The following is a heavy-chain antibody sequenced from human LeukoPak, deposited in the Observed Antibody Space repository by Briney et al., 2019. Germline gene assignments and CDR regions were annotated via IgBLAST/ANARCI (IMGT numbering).Heavy chain of an antibody. D-gene: IGHD3-3*01. Sequence: GGSLRLSCAASGFTVSSNYMSWVRQAPVKGLEWVSVIYSGGSTYYADSVKGRFTISRDNSKNTLYLQMNSLRAEDTAVYYCARDPYDFWSGSLDIWGQGTMVTVSS. CDR2: IYSGGST. J-gene: IGHJ3*02. CDR3: ARDPYDFWSGSLDI. CDR1: GFTVSSNY. V-gene: IGHV3-66*01.